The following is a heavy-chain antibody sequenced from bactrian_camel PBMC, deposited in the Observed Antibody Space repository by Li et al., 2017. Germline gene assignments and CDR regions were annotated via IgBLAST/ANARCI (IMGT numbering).Heavy chain of an antibody. CDR3: TNLPD. CDR2: IYSTGSIT. J-gene: IGHJ4*01. D-gene: IGHD7*01. V-gene: IGHV3S11*01. CDR1: GFTFNTNH. Sequence: VQLVESGGGLVRPGESLSLSCMGSGFTFNTNHMSWVRQAPGKGLEWVSSIYSTGSITYYADSVKGRFTISRDNSKNMAYLQMNSLRSEDTALYYCTNLPDWGQGTQVTVS.